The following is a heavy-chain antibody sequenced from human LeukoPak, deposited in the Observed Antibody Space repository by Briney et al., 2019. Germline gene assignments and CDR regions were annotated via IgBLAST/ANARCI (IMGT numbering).Heavy chain of an antibody. V-gene: IGHV3-21*01. CDR1: GFTFSSYG. D-gene: IGHD3-22*01. CDR3: ARGINYYDSKGFDI. J-gene: IGHJ3*02. CDR2: ISSSSSYI. Sequence: PGGSLRLSCAASGFTFSSYGMSWVRQAPGKGLEWVSSISSSSSYIYYADSVKGRFTISRDNAKNSLYLQMNSLRAEDTAVYYCARGINYYDSKGFDIWGQGTMVTVSS.